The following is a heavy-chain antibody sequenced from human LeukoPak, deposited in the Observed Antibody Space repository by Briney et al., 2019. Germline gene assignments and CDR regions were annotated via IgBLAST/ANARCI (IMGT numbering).Heavy chain of an antibody. Sequence: PSETLSLTCTVSGGSISSYYWSWIRQPPGKGLEWIGYIYYSGSTNYNPSLKSRVTISVDTSKNQFSLKLSSVTAADTAVYYCARAVRDYYDSSGYYYFDYWGQGTLVTVSS. V-gene: IGHV4-59*01. J-gene: IGHJ4*02. CDR2: IYYSGST. D-gene: IGHD3-22*01. CDR3: ARAVRDYYDSSGYYYFDY. CDR1: GGSISSYY.